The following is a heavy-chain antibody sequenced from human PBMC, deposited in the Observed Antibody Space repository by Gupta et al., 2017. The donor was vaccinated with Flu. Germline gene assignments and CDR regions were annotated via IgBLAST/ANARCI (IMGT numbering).Heavy chain of an antibody. CDR3: ARGGGYSGT. Sequence: VHLQQWGAGLLKPSEGRAPTCGVTGGALRGYYWNWLRQPPGKGLEWIGDINPGGSTNYNPSHESRVTISIDTSKNRFSLELRSVTAADTAVYYCARGGGYSGTWGQGTQVTVSS. CDR1: GGALRGYY. D-gene: IGHD6-13*01. V-gene: IGHV4-34*01. CDR2: INPGGST. J-gene: IGHJ5*02.